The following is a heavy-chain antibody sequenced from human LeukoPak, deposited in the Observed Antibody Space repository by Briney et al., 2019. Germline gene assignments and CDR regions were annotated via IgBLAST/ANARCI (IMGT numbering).Heavy chain of an antibody. D-gene: IGHD6-19*01. J-gene: IGHJ4*02. V-gene: IGHV1-18*01. CDR1: GYTFTSYG. Sequence: ASVKVSCKASGYTFTSYGISWVRQAPGQGLEWMGWISAYNGNTNYAQKFQGRVTITRDTSASTAYMELSSLISEDTAVFYCASAHVAVTGLDYWGQGTLVTVSS. CDR3: ASAHVAVTGLDY. CDR2: ISAYNGNT.